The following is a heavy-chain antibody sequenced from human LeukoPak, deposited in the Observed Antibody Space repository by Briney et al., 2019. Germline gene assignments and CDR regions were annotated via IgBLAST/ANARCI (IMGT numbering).Heavy chain of an antibody. CDR3: ARHNNYDYIWGSYRPTGGFDY. V-gene: IGHV4-30-4*01. Sequence: SQTLSLTCTVSGGSISSGDSYQTWIRQPPGRGLEWIGNIYYSGSTYYNPSLKSRVIISVDTSKNQFSLKLSSVTAADTALYYCARHNNYDYIWGSYRPTGGFDYWGQGTLVTVSS. CDR2: IYYSGST. J-gene: IGHJ4*02. D-gene: IGHD3-16*02. CDR1: GGSISSGDSY.